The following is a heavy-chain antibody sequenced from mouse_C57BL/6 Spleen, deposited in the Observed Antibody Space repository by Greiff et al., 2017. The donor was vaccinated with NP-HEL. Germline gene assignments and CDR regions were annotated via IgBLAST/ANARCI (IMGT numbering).Heavy chain of an antibody. V-gene: IGHV1-52*01. Sequence: QSCKASGYTFTSYWMHWVKQRPIQGLEWIGNIDPSDSETHYNQKFKDKATLTVDKSSSTAYMQLSSLTSEDSAVYYCARERYYGSSPWFAYWGQGTLVTVSA. CDR2: IDPSDSET. CDR1: GYTFTSYW. CDR3: ARERYYGSSPWFAY. J-gene: IGHJ3*01. D-gene: IGHD1-1*01.